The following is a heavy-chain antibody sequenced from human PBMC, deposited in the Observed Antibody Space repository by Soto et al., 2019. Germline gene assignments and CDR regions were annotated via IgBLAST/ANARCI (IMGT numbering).Heavy chain of an antibody. D-gene: IGHD2-15*01. J-gene: IGHJ6*02. CDR1: GGTFSSYA. CDR2: IIPIFGTA. CDR3: ARALDIVVVVAATPGARMDV. Sequence: SVKVSCKASGGTFSSYAISWVRQAPGQGLEWMGGIIPIFGTANYAQKFQGRVTITADESTSTAYMELSSLRSEDTAVYYCARALDIVVVVAATPGARMDVWGQGTTVTVSS. V-gene: IGHV1-69*13.